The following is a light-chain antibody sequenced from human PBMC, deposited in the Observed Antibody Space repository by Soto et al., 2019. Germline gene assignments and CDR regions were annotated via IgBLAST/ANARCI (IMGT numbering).Light chain of an antibody. J-gene: IGLJ2*01. CDR1: SSDVGGYKY. Sequence: QSALTQPASVSGSPGQSITISCTGTSSDVGGYKYVSWYQQHPGKAPKLMIYEASNRPSGVANRFSGSKSGNTASLPISGLQAEDDADDYCSSYTSSNTRVVFGGGTKLTVL. CDR3: SSYTSSNTRVV. V-gene: IGLV2-14*01. CDR2: EAS.